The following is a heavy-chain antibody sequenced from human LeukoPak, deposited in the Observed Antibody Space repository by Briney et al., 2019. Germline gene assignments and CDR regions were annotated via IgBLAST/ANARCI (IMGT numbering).Heavy chain of an antibody. V-gene: IGHV3-15*01. Sequence: PGGSLRLSCAASGFTFSNAWMSWVRQAPGKGLEWVGRIKSKTDGGTTDYAAPVKGRFTISRDDSKNTLYLQMNSLKTEDTAVYYYTTASAYFYDSSGYQTGEYFQHWGQGTLVTVSS. CDR1: GFTFSNAW. D-gene: IGHD3-22*01. CDR2: IKSKTDGGTT. J-gene: IGHJ1*01. CDR3: TTASAYFYDSSGYQTGEYFQH.